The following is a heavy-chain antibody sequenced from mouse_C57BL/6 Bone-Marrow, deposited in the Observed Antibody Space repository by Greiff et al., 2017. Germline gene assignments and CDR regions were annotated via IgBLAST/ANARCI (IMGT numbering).Heavy chain of an antibody. CDR2: ISSGSSTI. J-gene: IGHJ1*03. D-gene: IGHD1-1*01. CDR1: GFTFSDYG. Sequence: EVKLMESGGGLVKPGGSLKLSCAASGFTFSDYGMHWVRQAPEKGLEWVAYISSGSSTIYYADTVKGRFPISRDNAKNTLFLQMTSLRSEDTAMYYCARWGYYYGSSYGWYFDVWGTGTTVTVSS. V-gene: IGHV5-17*01. CDR3: ARWGYYYGSSYGWYFDV.